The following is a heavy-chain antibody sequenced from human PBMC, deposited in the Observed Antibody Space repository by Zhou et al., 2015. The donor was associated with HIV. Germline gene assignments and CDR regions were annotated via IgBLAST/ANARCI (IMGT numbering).Heavy chain of an antibody. J-gene: IGHJ3*02. V-gene: IGHV1-18*01. Sequence: QVQLVQSGNEVKEPGASVKVSCKASGYTLSSNGYGISWVRQAPGQGLEWMGWIIPYNDDTNYAQKFRGRVTMTTDTSTTTAYMELRSLRSDDTAVYYCARDPGGFDIWGQGTMVTVSS. CDR3: ARDPGGFDI. CDR2: IIPYNDDT. D-gene: IGHD4-23*01. CDR1: GYTLSSNGYG.